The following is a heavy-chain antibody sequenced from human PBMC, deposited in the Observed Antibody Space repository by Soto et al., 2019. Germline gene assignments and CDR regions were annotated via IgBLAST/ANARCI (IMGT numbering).Heavy chain of an antibody. CDR3: ARDPSSGWYRYYYGMDV. Sequence: QVQRVQSGAEVKKPGASVKVSCKASGYTFTSYGISWVRQAPGQGLEWMGWISAYNGNTNYAQKLQGRVTMTTDTSTSTAYMELRRLRSDDTAVYYCARDPSSGWYRYYYGMDVWGQGTTVTVSS. CDR2: ISAYNGNT. CDR1: GYTFTSYG. D-gene: IGHD6-19*01. V-gene: IGHV1-18*04. J-gene: IGHJ6*02.